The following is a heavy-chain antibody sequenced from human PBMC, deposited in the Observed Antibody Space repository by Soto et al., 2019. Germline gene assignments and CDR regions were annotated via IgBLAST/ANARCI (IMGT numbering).Heavy chain of an antibody. V-gene: IGHV4-39*01. D-gene: IGHD6-13*01. Sequence: SETLSLTCTVSGGSISSSSYYWGWIRQPPGKGLEWIGSIYYSGSTYYNPSLKSRVTISVDTSKNQFSLKLSSVTAADTAVYYCARHLAAADREPDYWGQGTLVTVSS. J-gene: IGHJ4*02. CDR1: GGSISSSSYY. CDR2: IYYSGST. CDR3: ARHLAAADREPDY.